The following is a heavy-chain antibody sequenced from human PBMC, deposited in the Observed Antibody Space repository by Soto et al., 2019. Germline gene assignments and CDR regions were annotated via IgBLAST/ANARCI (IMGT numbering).Heavy chain of an antibody. V-gene: IGHV1-69*13. CDR2: IIPVFGTT. CDR1: GGTFSNYT. J-gene: IGHJ6*01. Sequence: ASVKVSCKASGGTFSNYTISWVRQAPGQGLEWMGGIIPVFGTTDYEQKFQGRVTITADGSTSTAYMKLSSLSSADTAVYYCARPSPSRVVRPPTGNHNYYGID. CDR3: ARPSPSRVVRPPTGNHNYYGID. D-gene: IGHD2-2*01.